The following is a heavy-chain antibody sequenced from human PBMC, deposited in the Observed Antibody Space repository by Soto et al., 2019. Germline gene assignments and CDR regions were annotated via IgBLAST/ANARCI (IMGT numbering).Heavy chain of an antibody. CDR1: GYTFTSYG. CDR3: ARDYGSMTTLTKKDFDY. D-gene: IGHD4-17*01. Sequence: QVQLVQSGAEVKKPGASVKVSCKASGYTFTSYGISWVRQAPGQGLEWMGWISAYNGNTNYAQKLQGRVTMTTDTSTSTAYMELRSLRSEDTAVYYCARDYGSMTTLTKKDFDYWGQGTLVTVSS. CDR2: ISAYNGNT. J-gene: IGHJ4*02. V-gene: IGHV1-18*01.